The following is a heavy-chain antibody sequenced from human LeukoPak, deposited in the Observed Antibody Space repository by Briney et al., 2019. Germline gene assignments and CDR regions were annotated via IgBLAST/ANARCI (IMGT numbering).Heavy chain of an antibody. CDR3: ASVGAATPFDY. D-gene: IGHD2-15*01. V-gene: IGHV1-69*05. CDR1: GGTFSSYA. Sequence: SVKVSXKAPGGTFSSYAISWVRQAPGQGLEWVGRIIPIFGTANYAQKFQGRVTNTTDESTGTAYMELSSLRSEDTAVYYCASVGAATPFDYWGQGTLVTVSS. J-gene: IGHJ4*02. CDR2: IIPIFGTA.